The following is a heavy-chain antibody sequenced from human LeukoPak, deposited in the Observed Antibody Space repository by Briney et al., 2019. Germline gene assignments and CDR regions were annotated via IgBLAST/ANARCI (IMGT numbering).Heavy chain of an antibody. J-gene: IGHJ3*02. D-gene: IGHD6-13*01. CDR2: INHSGST. CDR3: ARGYSSSWYSVGAFDI. Sequence: PSETLSLTCAVYGGSFSGYYWSWIRQPPGKGLEWIGEINHSGSTNYNPSLKSRVTISVDTSKNQFSLKLSSVTAADTAVYYCARGYSSSWYSVGAFDIWGQGTMVTASS. CDR1: GGSFSGYY. V-gene: IGHV4-34*01.